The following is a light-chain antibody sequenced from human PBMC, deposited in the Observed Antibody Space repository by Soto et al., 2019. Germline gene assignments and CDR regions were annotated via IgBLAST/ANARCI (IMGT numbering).Light chain of an antibody. CDR2: STN. J-gene: IGLJ3*02. Sequence: QAVVTQEPSFSVSPGRTVTLTCGLSSGSVSTSYYPSWYQQTPGQAPRTLIYSTNTRSSGVRDRFSGSILGNKAALTITGAQADDESDYYCVLYMGSGIWVFGGGTKVTVL. V-gene: IGLV8-61*01. CDR3: VLYMGSGIWV. CDR1: SGSVSTSYY.